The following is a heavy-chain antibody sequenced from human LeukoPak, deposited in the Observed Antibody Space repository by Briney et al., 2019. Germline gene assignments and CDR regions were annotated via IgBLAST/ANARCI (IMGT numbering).Heavy chain of an antibody. J-gene: IGHJ4*02. CDR3: ANSPKSDY. V-gene: IGHV3-23*01. Sequence: GGSLRLSRAASGFTFSSYGMSWFRQAPGKGLEWLSAITGSGGSTYYADSVQGRFTISRDNSRNTLYLQMSSLRVEDTAVYYCANSPKSDYWGQGTLVTVSS. CDR1: GFTFSSYG. CDR2: ITGSGGST.